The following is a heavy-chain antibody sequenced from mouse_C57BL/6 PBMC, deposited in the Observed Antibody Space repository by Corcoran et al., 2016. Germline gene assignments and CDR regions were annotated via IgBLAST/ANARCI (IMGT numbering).Heavy chain of an antibody. CDR3: AREPYYYGSSYGFDY. V-gene: IGHV3-6*01. D-gene: IGHD1-1*01. Sequence: DVQLQESGPGLVKPSQSLSLTCSVTGYSITSGYYWNWIRQFPGNKLEWMGYISYDGSNNYNPSLKNRISITRDTSKNQFFLKLNSVTTEDTATYYCAREPYYYGSSYGFDYWGQGTTLTVSS. J-gene: IGHJ2*01. CDR2: ISYDGSN. CDR1: GYSITSGYY.